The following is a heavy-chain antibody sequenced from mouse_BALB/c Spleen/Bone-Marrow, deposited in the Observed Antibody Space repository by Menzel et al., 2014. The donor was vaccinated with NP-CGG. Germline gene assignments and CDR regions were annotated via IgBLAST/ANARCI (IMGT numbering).Heavy chain of an antibody. Sequence: EVHLVESGGGLVQPGGSRKLSCAASGFTFSSFGMHWVRQAPEKGLEWVAYISSGSSTIFYADTLKGRFTVSRDNPKNTLFLQMTSLRSEDTAMYYCTRGGNWGDFDYWGQGTTLTVSS. D-gene: IGHD4-1*01. CDR2: ISSGSSTI. CDR1: GFTFSSFG. V-gene: IGHV5-17*02. CDR3: TRGGNWGDFDY. J-gene: IGHJ2*01.